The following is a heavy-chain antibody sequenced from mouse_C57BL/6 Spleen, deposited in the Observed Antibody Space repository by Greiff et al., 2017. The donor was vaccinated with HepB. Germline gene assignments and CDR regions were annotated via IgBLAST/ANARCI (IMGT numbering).Heavy chain of an antibody. J-gene: IGHJ1*03. CDR2: IDPNSGGT. D-gene: IGHD1-1*01. Sequence: QVQLQQSGAELVKPGASVKLSCKASGYTFTSYWMHWVKQRPGRGLEWIGRIDPNSGGTKYNEKFKSKATLTVDKPFSTAYMQLSSLTSEDSAVYYCARNSPHYYGSSYWYFDVWGTGTTVTVSS. CDR1: GYTFTSYW. V-gene: IGHV1-72*01. CDR3: ARNSPHYYGSSYWYFDV.